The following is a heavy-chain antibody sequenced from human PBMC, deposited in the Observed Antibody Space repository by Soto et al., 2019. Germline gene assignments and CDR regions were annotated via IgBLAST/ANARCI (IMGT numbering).Heavy chain of an antibody. J-gene: IGHJ5*02. CDR2: IYYSGTT. Sequence: PSETLSLTCTVSGGSISIGDYYWSWIRQPPGKGLEWIGYIYYSGTTYYNPSLKSRVTISLDTSKNQFSLKLTSVTAADTAVYYCAREPYNYDSSGYYDHWGQGTRVTVSS. D-gene: IGHD3-22*01. CDR1: GGSISIGDYY. CDR3: AREPYNYDSSGYYDH. V-gene: IGHV4-30-4*01.